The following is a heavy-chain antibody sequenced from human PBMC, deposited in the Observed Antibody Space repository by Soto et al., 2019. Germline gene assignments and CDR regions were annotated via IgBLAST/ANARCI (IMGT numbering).Heavy chain of an antibody. CDR1: GGSISSSNW. V-gene: IGHV4-4*02. CDR2: IYHSGST. CDR3: ARRGVRGIDYYYGMDV. J-gene: IGHJ6*02. D-gene: IGHD3-10*01. Sequence: QVQLQESGPGLVKPSGTLSLTCAVSGGSISSSNWWSWVRQPPGKGLEWIGEIYHSGSTNYNPSLKSRVTISVDKSKQQFTLKLSSVTAAYTAVYYCARRGVRGIDYYYGMDVWGQGTTVTVSS.